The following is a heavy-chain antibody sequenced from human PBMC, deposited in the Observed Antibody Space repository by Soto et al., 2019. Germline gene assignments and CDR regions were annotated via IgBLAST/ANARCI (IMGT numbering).Heavy chain of an antibody. CDR3: ARQGETAWIDAFDI. V-gene: IGHV3-33*01. Sequence: QVQLVESGGGVVQPGRSLRLSCAASGFTFSSYGMHWVRQAPGKGLEWVAVIWYDGSNKYYADSVKGRFTISRDNSKNTRYLQMNSLIAEDTAVYYCARQGETAWIDAFDIWGQGTMVTVSS. CDR2: IWYDGSNK. J-gene: IGHJ3*02. D-gene: IGHD3-16*01. CDR1: GFTFSSYG.